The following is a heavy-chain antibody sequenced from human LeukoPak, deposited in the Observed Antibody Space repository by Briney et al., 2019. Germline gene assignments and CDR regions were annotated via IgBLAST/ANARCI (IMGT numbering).Heavy chain of an antibody. CDR2: IYYSGST. CDR1: GGSISSYY. Sequence: SETLSLTCTVSGGSISSYYWSWIRQPSGKGLEWIGYIYYSGSTNYNPSLKSRVTISVDTSKNQFSLKLSSVTAADTAVYYCARGIAARPGWFDPWGQGTLVTVSS. CDR3: ARGIAARPGWFDP. V-gene: IGHV4-59*01. J-gene: IGHJ5*02. D-gene: IGHD6-6*01.